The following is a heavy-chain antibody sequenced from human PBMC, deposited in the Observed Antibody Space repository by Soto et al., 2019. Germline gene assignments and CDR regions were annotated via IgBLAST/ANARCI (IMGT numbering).Heavy chain of an antibody. J-gene: IGHJ6*03. Sequence: SETLSLTCAVYGGSFSGYYWSWIRQPPGKGLEWIGEINHSGSTNYNPSLKSRVTISVDTSKNQFSLKLSSVTAADTAVYYCARGRCSSTSCYAVLYYYYYYMDVWGKGTTVTVSS. V-gene: IGHV4-34*01. D-gene: IGHD2-2*01. CDR2: INHSGST. CDR3: ARGRCSSTSCYAVLYYYYYYMDV. CDR1: GGSFSGYY.